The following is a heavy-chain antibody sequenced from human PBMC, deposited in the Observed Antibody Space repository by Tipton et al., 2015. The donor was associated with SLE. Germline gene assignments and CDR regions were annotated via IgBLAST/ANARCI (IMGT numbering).Heavy chain of an antibody. CDR2: IYYSGST. J-gene: IGHJ1*01. CDR1: GGSISSSSYY. D-gene: IGHD2/OR15-2a*01. V-gene: IGHV4-39*07. CDR3: AGDLIGYFQH. Sequence: TLSLTCTDSGGSISSSSYYWGWIRQPPGKGLEWIGTIYYSGSTYYNPSLKSRVTISVDTSKNQFSLRLSSVTAADTAVYYCAGDLIGYFQHWGQGTLVIVSS.